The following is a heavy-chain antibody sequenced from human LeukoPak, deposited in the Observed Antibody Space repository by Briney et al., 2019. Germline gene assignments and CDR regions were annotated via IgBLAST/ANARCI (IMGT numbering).Heavy chain of an antibody. CDR3: ATGPGAMDL. D-gene: IGHD1-26*01. V-gene: IGHV1-2*06. J-gene: IGHJ2*01. CDR2: INPNNGAT. Sequence: ASVKVSCKASGYTFTGYYMHWVRQAPGQGLEWMGRINPNNGATNYAQKLQGRVTITGDTSISTAYMELSSLRSEDTAVYYCATGPGAMDLWGRGTLVTVSS. CDR1: GYTFTGYY.